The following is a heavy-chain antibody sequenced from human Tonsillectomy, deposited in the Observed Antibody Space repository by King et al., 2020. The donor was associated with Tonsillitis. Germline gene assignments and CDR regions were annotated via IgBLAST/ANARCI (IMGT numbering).Heavy chain of an antibody. V-gene: IGHV3-23*04. D-gene: IGHD6-13*01. J-gene: IGHJ4*02. CDR3: AKENTATSGPDYFDY. Sequence: QLVESGGGLVQPGGSLRLSCAASGFTFSSYAMNWVRQAPGKGLEWVSAISGGGDSTYDPDSVKGRFTISRDNSKNTLYLQMNSLRAEDTAVYYCAKENTATSGPDYFDYWGQGTLVTVSS. CDR2: ISGGGDST. CDR1: GFTFSSYA.